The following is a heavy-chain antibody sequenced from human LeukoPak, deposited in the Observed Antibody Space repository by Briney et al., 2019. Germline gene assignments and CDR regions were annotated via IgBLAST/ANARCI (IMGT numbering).Heavy chain of an antibody. Sequence: ASVKVSCKASGYTFTSYDINWVRQAPGQGLEWMGWINTNTGNPTYAQGFTGRFVFSLDTSVSTAYLQISSLKAEDTAVYYCARDGLGYCSGGSCYEYPDYWGQGTLVTVSS. CDR2: INTNTGNP. CDR3: ARDGLGYCSGGSCYEYPDY. J-gene: IGHJ4*02. CDR1: GYTFTSYD. D-gene: IGHD2-15*01. V-gene: IGHV7-4-1*02.